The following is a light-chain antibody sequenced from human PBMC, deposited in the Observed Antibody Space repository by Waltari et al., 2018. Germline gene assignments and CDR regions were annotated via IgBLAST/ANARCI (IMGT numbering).Light chain of an antibody. CDR1: ASNIGNNV. CDR2: RSD. V-gene: IGLV1-44*01. Sequence: QSVLTQPPSASGTPGQGVTISCSGGASNIGNNVVNWYQQVPGKAPKLLIYRSDRRPAGVPYRFSGSNSGTSASLAISGLQSEDEADYYCAAWDDSLNGRWVFGGGTKVTVL. J-gene: IGLJ3*02. CDR3: AAWDDSLNGRWV.